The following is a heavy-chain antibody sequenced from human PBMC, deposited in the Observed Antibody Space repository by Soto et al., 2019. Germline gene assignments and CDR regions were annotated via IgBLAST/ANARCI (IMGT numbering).Heavy chain of an antibody. CDR2: ISGSGGST. V-gene: IGHV3-23*01. CDR1: GFTFSSYA. CDR3: AKDQQLVLDAFDI. Sequence: GGSLRLSCAASGFTFSSYAMSWVRQAPGKGLEWVSAISGSGGSTYYVDSVKGRFTISRDNSKNTLYLQMNSLRAEDTAVYYCAKDQQLVLDAFDIWGQGTMVTVSS. D-gene: IGHD6-13*01. J-gene: IGHJ3*02.